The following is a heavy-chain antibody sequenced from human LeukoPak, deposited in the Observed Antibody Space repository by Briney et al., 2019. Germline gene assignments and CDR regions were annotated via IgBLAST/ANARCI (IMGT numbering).Heavy chain of an antibody. D-gene: IGHD3-22*01. V-gene: IGHV1-69*13. CDR2: IIPVFGTR. CDR1: GYTFISYS. Sequence: SVKVSCKASGYTFISYSLTWVRQAPGQGLEWMGGIIPVFGTRVLAQQFQGRLTITSEESTSTIYMDLSSLRSEDTAVYYCARPVNYYDTGRGPFDNWGQGTLVTVSS. CDR3: ARPVNYYDTGRGPFDN. J-gene: IGHJ4*02.